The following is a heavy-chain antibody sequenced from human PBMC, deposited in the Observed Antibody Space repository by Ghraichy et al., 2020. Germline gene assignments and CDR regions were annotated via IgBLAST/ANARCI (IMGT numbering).Heavy chain of an antibody. CDR3: ARHVASRYDFWSGYYGGWFDP. V-gene: IGHV4-39*01. CDR1: GGSISSSSYY. Sequence: SETLSLTCTVSGGSISSSSYYWGWIRQPPGKGLEWIGSIYYSGSTYYNPSLKSRVTISVDTSKNQFSLKLSSVTAADTAVYYCARHVASRYDFWSGYYGGWFDPWGQGTLVTVSS. J-gene: IGHJ5*02. CDR2: IYYSGST. D-gene: IGHD3-3*01.